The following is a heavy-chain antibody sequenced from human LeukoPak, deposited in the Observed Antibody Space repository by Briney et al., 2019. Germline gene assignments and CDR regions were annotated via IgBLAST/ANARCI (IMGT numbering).Heavy chain of an antibody. CDR3: ARDEPYIGFDY. V-gene: IGHV3-7*01. J-gene: IGHJ4*02. CDR1: GFTFSSYW. Sequence: GGSLRLSCAASGFTFSSYWLSWVRQAPGKGLEWVANIKQDGSDKYYVDSVKGRFTISRENAKNSLYLQMNSLRAEDTAVYYCARDEPYIGFDYWGQGTLVTVSS. CDR2: IKQDGSDK. D-gene: IGHD1-14*01.